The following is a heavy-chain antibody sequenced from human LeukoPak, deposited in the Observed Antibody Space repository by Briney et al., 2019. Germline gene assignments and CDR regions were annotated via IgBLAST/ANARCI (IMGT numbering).Heavy chain of an antibody. CDR2: IGSGSQNI. V-gene: IGHV3-48*01. CDR1: GFTFSSYG. CDR3: ARDLGYSGYVMSY. Sequence: GGSLGLSCIASGFTFSSYGMNWVRQAPGKGLEWVSYIGSGSQNIYYADSVKGRFSISRDNAKKTLFLQMNSLRAEDTAVYYCARDLGYSGYVMSYGGQGTLVTVSS. D-gene: IGHD5-12*01. J-gene: IGHJ4*02.